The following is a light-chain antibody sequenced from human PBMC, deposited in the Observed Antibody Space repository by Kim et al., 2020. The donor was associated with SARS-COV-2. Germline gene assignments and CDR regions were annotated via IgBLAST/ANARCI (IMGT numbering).Light chain of an antibody. CDR2: GKN. CDR3: NSRDSSGNQLV. J-gene: IGLJ2*01. Sequence: SSELTQDPAVSVALGQTVRITCQGDSLRSYYASWYQQKPGQAHVLVVYGKNNRPSGIPDRFSGSSSGNTASLTITGAQAEDEADYYCNSRDSSGNQLVFG. CDR1: SLRSYY. V-gene: IGLV3-19*01.